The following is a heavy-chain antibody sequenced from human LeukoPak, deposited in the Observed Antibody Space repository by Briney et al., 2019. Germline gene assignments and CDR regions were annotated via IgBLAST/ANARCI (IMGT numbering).Heavy chain of an antibody. V-gene: IGHV1-2*02. D-gene: IGHD6-19*01. CDR2: INPNSGGT. Sequence: ASVKASCKASGYTFTGYYMHWVRQAPGQGLEWMGWINPNSGGTNYAQKFQGRVTMTRDTSLSTAYMELSRLRSDDTAMYYCARTLVGSGWHIFDYWGQGTLVTVSS. CDR3: ARTLVGSGWHIFDY. CDR1: GYTFTGYY. J-gene: IGHJ4*02.